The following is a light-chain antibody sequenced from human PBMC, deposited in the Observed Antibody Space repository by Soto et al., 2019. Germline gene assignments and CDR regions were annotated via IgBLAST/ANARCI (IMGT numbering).Light chain of an antibody. CDR3: QQYNEWPPLT. CDR1: QSVSGN. CDR2: DTS. Sequence: EIVMTQSPATLSVSPGERATLSCRCSQSVSGNLAWYQQKPGQAPRLLIYDTSTRATDIPARFSGSGSGTEFTLTISNLQSEDFAVYYCQQYNEWPPLTFGGGTKVDIK. J-gene: IGKJ4*01. V-gene: IGKV3-15*01.